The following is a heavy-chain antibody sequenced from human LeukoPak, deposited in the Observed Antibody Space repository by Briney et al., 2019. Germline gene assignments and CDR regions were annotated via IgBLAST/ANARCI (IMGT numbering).Heavy chain of an antibody. V-gene: IGHV3-72*01. CDR2: ITNKPKSYNT. CDR3: ASDRSSYKQFDY. CDR1: GFTFSDHY. Sequence: GGSLRLSCAASGFTFSDHYMDWVRQAPGKGLEWVGRITNKPKSYNTQYAASVKGRFTISRDDSKNSLYLQMNSLKTEDTAVYYCASDRSSYKQFDYWGQGTLVTVSS. D-gene: IGHD6-13*01. J-gene: IGHJ4*02.